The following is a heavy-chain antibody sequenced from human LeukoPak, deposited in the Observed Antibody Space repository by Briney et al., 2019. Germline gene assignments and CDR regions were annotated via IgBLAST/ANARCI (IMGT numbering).Heavy chain of an antibody. D-gene: IGHD4-17*01. J-gene: IGHJ4*02. CDR1: GGSISSGSYY. CDR2: IYTSGST. V-gene: IGHV4-61*02. Sequence: PSETLSLTCTVSGGSISSGSYYWSWIRQPAGKGLEWIGRIYTSGSTNYNPSLKSRVTISVDTSKNQFSLKLSSVTAADTAVYYCARDRGYGDSIDYWGQGTLVTVSS. CDR3: ARDRGYGDSIDY.